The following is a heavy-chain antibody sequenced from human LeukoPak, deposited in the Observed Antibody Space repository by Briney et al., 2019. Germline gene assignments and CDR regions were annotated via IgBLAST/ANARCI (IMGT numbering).Heavy chain of an antibody. D-gene: IGHD6-6*01. V-gene: IGHV4-39*01. Sequence: SETLSLTCTVSGGSISSSSYYWGWIRQPPGKGLEWIGSIYYSGSTYYNPSLKSRVTISVDTSKNQFSLKLSSVTAADTAVYYCAHSSSTRDDTFDIWGQGTMVTVSS. CDR3: AHSSSTRDDTFDI. CDR2: IYYSGST. J-gene: IGHJ3*02. CDR1: GGSISSSSYY.